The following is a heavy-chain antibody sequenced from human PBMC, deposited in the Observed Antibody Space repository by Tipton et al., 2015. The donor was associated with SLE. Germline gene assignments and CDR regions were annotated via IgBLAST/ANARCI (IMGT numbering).Heavy chain of an antibody. Sequence: TLSLTCTVSGGSISSYYWSWIRQPPGKGLEWIGYIYTSGSTNYNPSLKSRVTISVDTSKNQFSLKLSSVTAADTAVYYCARLPPILRYFDYWGQGTLVTVSS. CDR1: GGSISSYY. D-gene: IGHD3-9*01. CDR2: IYTSGST. J-gene: IGHJ4*02. CDR3: ARLPPILRYFDY. V-gene: IGHV4-4*08.